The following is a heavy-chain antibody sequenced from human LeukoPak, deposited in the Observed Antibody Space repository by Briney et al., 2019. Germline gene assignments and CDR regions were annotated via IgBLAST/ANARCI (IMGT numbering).Heavy chain of an antibody. CDR3: ARGGVGATYDY. J-gene: IGHJ4*02. CDR1: RFTLSSYS. CDR2: ISSSRSTI. Sequence: PGGSLRLSSAASRFTLSSYSMKWVREAPGEGLEWVSYISSSRSTIYYADSVKGRFTISRDNAKNSLYQQMNSLRDEDTAVYYCARGGVGATYDYWGQGTVVTVSS. D-gene: IGHD1-26*01. V-gene: IGHV3-48*02.